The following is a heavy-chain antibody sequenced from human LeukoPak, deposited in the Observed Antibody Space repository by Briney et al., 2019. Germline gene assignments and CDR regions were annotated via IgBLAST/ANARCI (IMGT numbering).Heavy chain of an antibody. Sequence: GGSLRLSCAASGFTFSSYWMNWARQAPGKGLEWVAVISHDGSNKYYADSVKGRFTISRDNSKNTLYLQMNSLRAEDTAVYYCARANFYYDSSGYYINDYWGQGTLVTVSS. V-gene: IGHV3-30*03. CDR3: ARANFYYDSSGYYINDY. J-gene: IGHJ4*02. CDR1: GFTFSSYW. CDR2: ISHDGSNK. D-gene: IGHD3-22*01.